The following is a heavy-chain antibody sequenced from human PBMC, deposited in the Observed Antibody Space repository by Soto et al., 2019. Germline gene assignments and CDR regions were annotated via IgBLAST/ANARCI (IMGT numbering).Heavy chain of an antibody. CDR3: ARAVAVPADFDY. D-gene: IGHD6-19*01. CDR1: GYTFTSYG. V-gene: IGHV1-18*01. J-gene: IGHJ4*02. Sequence: ASVKVSCKASGYTFTSYGISWVRQAPGQRLEWVGWISGCNGNTKYAQKFQGRVTITRDTSTSTAYMELRSLRSEDTAVYYCARAVAVPADFDYWGQGTLVTVSS. CDR2: ISGCNGNT.